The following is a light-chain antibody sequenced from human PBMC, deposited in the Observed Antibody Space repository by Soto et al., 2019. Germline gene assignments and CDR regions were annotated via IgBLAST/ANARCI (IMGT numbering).Light chain of an antibody. CDR1: SSDVGNYNY. J-gene: IGLJ1*01. CDR2: DVT. V-gene: IGLV2-11*01. Sequence: QSVLTQPRSVSGSPGQSVTISCTGTSSDVGNYNYVSWYQQHPGKAPKLMIYDVTKRPSGVPDRFSASKSGNTASLTISGLQAEDEADYYCCSYAGSYTYVFGTGTKLTVL. CDR3: CSYAGSYTYV.